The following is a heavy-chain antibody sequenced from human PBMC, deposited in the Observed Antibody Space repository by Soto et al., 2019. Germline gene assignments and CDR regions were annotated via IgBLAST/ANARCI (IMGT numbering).Heavy chain of an antibody. V-gene: IGHV4-59*12. Sequence: SDTLSLTCTVSGGSISIYYWSWIRQPPGKGLEWIGYIYYSGSTNYNPSLKSRVTMSLDASKNQFSLNMGSVTAADTAVYYCVRSVILSGGSYKGLIRLHYFDTWGPGTLVTVSS. CDR1: GGSISIYY. CDR2: IYYSGST. J-gene: IGHJ4*02. CDR3: VRSVILSGGSYKGLIRLHYFDT. D-gene: IGHD3-3*01.